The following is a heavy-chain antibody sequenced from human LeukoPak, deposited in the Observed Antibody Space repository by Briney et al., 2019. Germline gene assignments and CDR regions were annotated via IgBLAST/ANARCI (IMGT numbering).Heavy chain of an antibody. J-gene: IGHJ5*02. CDR3: ARDRPFGVVIGGFDP. Sequence: GASVKVSCKASGYTFTSYQIHWVRQAPGQGLEWMGMINPSGGGTSYAQKFQGRVTMTRDMSTSTVYMELSSLRSEDTAVYYCARDRPFGVVIGGFDPWGQGTLVTVSS. V-gene: IGHV1-46*01. CDR2: INPSGGGT. CDR1: GYTFTSYQ. D-gene: IGHD3-3*01.